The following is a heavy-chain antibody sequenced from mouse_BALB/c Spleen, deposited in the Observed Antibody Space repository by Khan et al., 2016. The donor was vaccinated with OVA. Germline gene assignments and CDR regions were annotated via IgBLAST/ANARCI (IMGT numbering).Heavy chain of an antibody. CDR1: GFTFSSYG. J-gene: IGHJ2*01. Sequence: VELVESGGGLVQPGGSLKLSCAASGFTFSSYGMSWVRQTPDKRLELVATINSNGGSTYYPDSVKGRFTISRDTAKNTLYLQMSSLKTEDTAMYYCARMARTINWGQGTTLTVSS. CDR3: ARMARTIN. CDR2: INSNGGST. V-gene: IGHV5-6-3*01.